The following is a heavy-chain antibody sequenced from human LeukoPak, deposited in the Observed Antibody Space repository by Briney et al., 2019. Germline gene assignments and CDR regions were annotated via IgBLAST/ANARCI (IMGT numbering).Heavy chain of an antibody. CDR1: GGSISSGSYY. CDR2: IYTSGST. V-gene: IGHV4-61*02. D-gene: IGHD6-13*01. Sequence: SETLSLTCTVSGGSISSGSYYWSWIRQPAGKGLEWIGRIYTSGSTNYNPSLKSRVTISVDTSKNQFSLKLSSVTAADTAVYYCARVRIAAAGIDYWGQGTLVTVSS. CDR3: ARVRIAAAGIDY. J-gene: IGHJ4*02.